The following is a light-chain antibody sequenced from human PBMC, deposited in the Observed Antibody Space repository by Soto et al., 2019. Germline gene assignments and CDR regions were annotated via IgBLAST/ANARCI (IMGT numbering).Light chain of an antibody. J-gene: IGLJ1*01. V-gene: IGLV2-14*02. CDR2: DVS. CDR3: NSYTSDSIYV. Sequence: QSVLTQPASVSGSPGQSITLSCTGTSSDVGSYNLVSWYQQHPGKAPKLMVYDVSNRPSWVSNRFSGSKSGITASLTISGLQAEDEADYYCNSYTSDSIYVFGTGNKVTVL. CDR1: SSDVGSYNL.